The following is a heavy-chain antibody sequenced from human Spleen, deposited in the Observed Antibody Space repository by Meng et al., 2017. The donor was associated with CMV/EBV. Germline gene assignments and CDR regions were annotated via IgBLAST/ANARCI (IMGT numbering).Heavy chain of an antibody. V-gene: IGHV3-74*01. CDR3: ARYSYGRDNFDY. Sequence: GESLKISCAASGFKFSSYSMNWVRQAPGKGLVWVSRINSDGSSTSYADSVKGRFTISRDNAKNTLYLQMNSLRAEDTAVYYCARYSYGRDNFDYWGQGTLVTVSS. CDR2: INSDGSST. D-gene: IGHD5-18*01. CDR1: GFKFSSYS. J-gene: IGHJ4*02.